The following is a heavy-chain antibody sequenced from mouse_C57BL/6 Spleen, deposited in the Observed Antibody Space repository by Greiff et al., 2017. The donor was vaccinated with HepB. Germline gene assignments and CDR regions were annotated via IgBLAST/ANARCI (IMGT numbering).Heavy chain of an antibody. Sequence: VQLQQSGAELAKPGASVKLSCKASGYTFTSYWMHWVKQRPGQGLEWIGYINPSSGYTKYNQKYKDKATLTADKSSSTAYMQLSSLTYEDAAVYYFESEIYYDYDYAMDYWGQGTSVTVAS. D-gene: IGHD2-4*01. V-gene: IGHV1-7*01. CDR3: ESEIYYDYDYAMDY. J-gene: IGHJ4*01. CDR1: GYTFTSYW. CDR2: INPSSGYT.